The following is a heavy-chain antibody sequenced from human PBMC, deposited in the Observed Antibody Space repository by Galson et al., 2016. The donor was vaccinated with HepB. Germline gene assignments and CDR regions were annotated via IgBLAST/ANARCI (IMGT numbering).Heavy chain of an antibody. CDR1: GFTFSNYG. V-gene: IGHV3-30*18. J-gene: IGHJ5*02. Sequence: RLSCAASGFTFSNYGMHWVRQAPGKGLEWVALISYDGRLKYYADSVKGRFTISRDNSKNTLYLHMNSLRAEDTAVYYCAKDSGCPNTGCHNNWFDPWGQGTLVTVSS. CDR3: AKDSGCPNTGCHNNWFDP. D-gene: IGHD2-2*01. CDR2: ISYDGRLK.